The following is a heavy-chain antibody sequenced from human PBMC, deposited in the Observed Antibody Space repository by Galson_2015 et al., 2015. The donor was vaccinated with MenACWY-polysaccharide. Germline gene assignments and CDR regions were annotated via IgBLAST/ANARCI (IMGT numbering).Heavy chain of an antibody. CDR3: TRIIARKHTFVDS. Sequence: SAKVSCKASGYNFSSYDINWVRQASGQGPEWMGWMNPNSGNTGYAQRFQGRMAMTRDTATSTAYMELRMLRYDDTAVYYCTRIIARKHTFVDSWGQGTLVTVSS. V-gene: IGHV1-8*01. J-gene: IGHJ4*02. D-gene: IGHD2-21*01. CDR2: MNPNSGNT. CDR1: GYNFSSYD.